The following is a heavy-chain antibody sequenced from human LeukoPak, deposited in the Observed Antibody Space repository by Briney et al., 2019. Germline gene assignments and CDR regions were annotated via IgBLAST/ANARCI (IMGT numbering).Heavy chain of an antibody. J-gene: IGHJ4*02. CDR1: GFTFNIYN. D-gene: IGHD3-22*01. Sequence: PGGSLRLSCAASGFTFNIYNMNWVRQAPGKGLEWVSYISSSSGTTYYADSVKGRFTISRDNSKNTLYLQMNSLRAEDTAVYYCAKGSPNYEIFSPFDYWGQGTLVTVSS. CDR3: AKGSPNYEIFSPFDY. V-gene: IGHV3-48*01. CDR2: ISSSSGTT.